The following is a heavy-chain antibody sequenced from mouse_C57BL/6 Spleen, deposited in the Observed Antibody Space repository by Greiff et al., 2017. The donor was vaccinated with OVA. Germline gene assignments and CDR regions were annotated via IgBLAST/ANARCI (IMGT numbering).Heavy chain of an antibody. D-gene: IGHD2-4*01. J-gene: IGHJ3*01. CDR2: IDPSDSYT. V-gene: IGHV1-69*01. CDR1: GYTFTSYW. CDR3: ARGDDYDESWFAY. Sequence: QVQLKQPGAELVMPGASVKLSCKASGYTFTSYWMHWVKQRPGQGLEWIGEIDPSDSYTNYNQKFKGKSTLTVDKSSSTAYMQLRSLTSEDSAVYYCARGDDYDESWFAYWGQGTLVTVSA.